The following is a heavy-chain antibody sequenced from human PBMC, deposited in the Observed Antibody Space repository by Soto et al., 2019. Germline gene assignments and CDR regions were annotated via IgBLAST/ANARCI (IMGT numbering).Heavy chain of an antibody. Sequence: QVQLQESGPGLVKPSQTLSLTCTVSGGSISSGGYYWSWIRQPPGKGLEWIGYIYYSGSTYYNPSLKSRVTISVDTSKNQFSLKLSSVTAADTAVYYCARDAGIAAAGRGGVFDYWGQGTLVTVSS. CDR3: ARDAGIAAAGRGGVFDY. CDR2: IYYSGST. D-gene: IGHD6-13*01. J-gene: IGHJ4*02. V-gene: IGHV4-31*03. CDR1: GGSISSGGYY.